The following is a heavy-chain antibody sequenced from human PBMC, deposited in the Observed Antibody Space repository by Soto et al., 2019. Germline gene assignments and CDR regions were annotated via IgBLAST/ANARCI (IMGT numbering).Heavy chain of an antibody. CDR1: GCSVTSYW. V-gene: IGHV5-10-1*01. J-gene: IGHJ1*01. Sequence: XEALKISSKGAGCSVTSYWIRWVRQMPGKGLEGMGRIDPSDSYTNYSPSFQGHVTISADESIRTAYLQWSSLKDSDTAMYYCVLPAADNIWGQGTLVTVSS. CDR3: VLPAADNI. D-gene: IGHD6-13*01. CDR2: IDPSDSYT.